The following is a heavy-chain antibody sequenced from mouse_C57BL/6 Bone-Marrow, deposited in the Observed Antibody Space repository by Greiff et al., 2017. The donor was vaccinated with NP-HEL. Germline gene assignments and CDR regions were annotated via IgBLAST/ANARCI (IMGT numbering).Heavy chain of an antibody. V-gene: IGHV5-17*01. J-gene: IGHJ2*01. D-gene: IGHD1-1*01. CDR1: GFTFSDYG. CDR3: ARPNYYYGSSSYFDY. Sequence: DVQLVESGGGLVKPGGSLKLSCAASGFTFSDYGMHWVRQAPEKGLEWVAYISSGSSTIYYADTVKGRFTISRDNAKNTLFLQMTSLRSEDTAMYYCARPNYYYGSSSYFDYWGQGTTLTVSS. CDR2: ISSGSSTI.